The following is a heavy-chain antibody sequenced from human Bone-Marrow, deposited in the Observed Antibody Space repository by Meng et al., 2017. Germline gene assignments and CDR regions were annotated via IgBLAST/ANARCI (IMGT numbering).Heavy chain of an antibody. Sequence: ASVKVSCKASGYTFTSYGISWVRQAPGQGLEWMGWISAYNGNTNYAQKLQGRVTMTTDTSTSTAYMELRSLRSDDTAVYYCASRITMVRGVIITPLWGMDVWGQGTTVTVSS. D-gene: IGHD3-10*01. CDR1: GYTFTSYG. CDR3: ASRITMVRGVIITPLWGMDV. CDR2: ISAYNGNT. J-gene: IGHJ6*02. V-gene: IGHV1-18*01.